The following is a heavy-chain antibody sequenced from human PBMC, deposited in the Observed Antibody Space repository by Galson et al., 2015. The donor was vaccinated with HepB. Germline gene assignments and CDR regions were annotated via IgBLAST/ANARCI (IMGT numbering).Heavy chain of an antibody. CDR3: AREEGYCSGDSCYSWFDP. CDR2: IDPSDSYT. Sequence: QSGAEVKKPGESLRISCKGSGYSFTSYWINWVRQVPGKGLEWMGRIDPSDSYTKYSPSFQGHVTISADKSISTAYLQWSSLKASDTAIYYCAREEGYCSGDSCYSWFDPWGQGTLVTVSS. V-gene: IGHV5-10-1*01. J-gene: IGHJ5*02. D-gene: IGHD2-15*01. CDR1: GYSFTSYW.